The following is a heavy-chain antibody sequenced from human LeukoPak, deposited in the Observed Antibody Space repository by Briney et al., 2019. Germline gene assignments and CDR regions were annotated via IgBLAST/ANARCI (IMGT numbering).Heavy chain of an antibody. Sequence: PGGSLRLSCAAPGFTFINAWMAWVRQAPGKGLEWVGRIKAKAHGGTIEYAAPVKGRFTISRDDSKNTLYLQMNSLKTEDTAVYYCTTDGVGVEGATYDNWGQGTLVSVSS. D-gene: IGHD1-26*01. V-gene: IGHV3-15*01. CDR1: GFTFINAW. CDR2: IKAKAHGGTI. CDR3: TTDGVGVEGATYDN. J-gene: IGHJ4*02.